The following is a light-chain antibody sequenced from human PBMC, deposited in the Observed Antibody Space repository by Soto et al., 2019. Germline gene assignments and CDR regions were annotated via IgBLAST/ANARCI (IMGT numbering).Light chain of an antibody. CDR1: QSISNY. Sequence: DIQMTQSPSSLSASVGDRVTITCRASQSISNYLNWYQQKPGKAPKLLMFAASSLQSGVPSRFSRGGSGTDITLTISSLQPEDFATYYCQQSYSTPRTFGQGTKVEIK. J-gene: IGKJ1*01. CDR2: AAS. CDR3: QQSYSTPRT. V-gene: IGKV1-39*01.